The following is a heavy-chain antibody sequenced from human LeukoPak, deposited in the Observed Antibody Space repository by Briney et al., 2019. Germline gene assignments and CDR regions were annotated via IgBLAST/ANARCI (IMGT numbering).Heavy chain of an antibody. J-gene: IGHJ6*03. CDR1: GYTFTGYY. V-gene: IGHV1-2*06. CDR3: ARETTLTGRYFYYYMDV. CDR2: INPNSGGT. Sequence: ASVKVSCKASGYTFTGYYMYWVRQAPGQGLEWMGRINPNSGGTNYAQKFQGRVTMTRDTSISTAYMELSRLRSDDTAVYYCARETTLTGRYFYYYMDVWGKGTTVTVSS. D-gene: IGHD2/OR15-2a*01.